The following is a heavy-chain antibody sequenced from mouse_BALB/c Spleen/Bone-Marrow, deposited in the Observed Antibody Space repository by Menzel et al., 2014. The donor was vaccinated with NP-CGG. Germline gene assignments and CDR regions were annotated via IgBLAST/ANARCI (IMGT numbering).Heavy chain of an antibody. CDR2: IDPANGNT. CDR3: ARWEYYAMDY. J-gene: IGHJ4*01. V-gene: IGHV14-3*02. CDR1: GFNIKDTY. Sequence: VQLQQPGAELVKPGASVKLSCTASGFNIKDTYMHWVKQRPEQGLEWIGRIDPANGNTKYDPKFQGKATITADTSSNTAYLQLSSLTPEGTAVYYCARWEYYAMDYWGQGTSVTVSS. D-gene: IGHD4-1*01.